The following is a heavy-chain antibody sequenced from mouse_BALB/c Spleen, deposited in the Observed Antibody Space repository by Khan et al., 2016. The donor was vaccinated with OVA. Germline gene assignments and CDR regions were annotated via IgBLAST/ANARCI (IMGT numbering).Heavy chain of an antibody. Sequence: QVQLQQPGPELVKPGSSMKMSCKASGYTFTDYVLNWVKQRTGQGLEWIGQIFPGSGDTYYNEKFNGKATLTADTSSNTVYMQLGSLTSEDSAVYFCARSGYGSLVYWGQGTTLTVSS. CDR3: ARSGYGSLVY. V-gene: IGHV1-77*01. D-gene: IGHD1-1*01. CDR1: GYTFTDYV. J-gene: IGHJ2*01. CDR2: IFPGSGDT.